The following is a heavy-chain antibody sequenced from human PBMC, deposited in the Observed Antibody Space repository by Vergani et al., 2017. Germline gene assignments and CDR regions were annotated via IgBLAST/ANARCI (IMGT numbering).Heavy chain of an antibody. V-gene: IGHV4-38-2*01. J-gene: IGHJ4*02. D-gene: IGHD3-10*01. Sequence: QVLLQESGPGLVRPSETLSLTCGVSGYSISGAFYWGWIRQPPGKGLEWIASVSHSGSTYYKSSLKSRVMISQDTSKNQFSLNLSSVTAADTAVYYCAGLFWFGESGLKWGQGTLVTVSS. CDR3: AGLFWFGESGLK. CDR2: VSHSGST. CDR1: GYSISGAFY.